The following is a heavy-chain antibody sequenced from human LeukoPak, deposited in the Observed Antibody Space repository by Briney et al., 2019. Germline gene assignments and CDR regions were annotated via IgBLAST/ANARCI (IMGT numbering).Heavy chain of an antibody. Sequence: SETLSLTCTVSGGSISSSSYYWSWIRQPPGKGLEWIGYIYYSGSTNYNPSLKSRVTISVDTSKNQFSLKLSSVTAADTAVYYCARAWELPTLDYWGQGTLVTVSS. J-gene: IGHJ4*02. V-gene: IGHV4-61*01. CDR2: IYYSGST. CDR1: GGSISSSSYY. D-gene: IGHD1-26*01. CDR3: ARAWELPTLDY.